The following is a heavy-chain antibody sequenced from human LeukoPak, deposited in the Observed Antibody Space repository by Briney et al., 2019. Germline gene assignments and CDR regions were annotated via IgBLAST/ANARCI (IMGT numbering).Heavy chain of an antibody. CDR2: VYHSGSP. J-gene: IGHJ3*02. CDR3: ARRGWSPSDAFDI. V-gene: IGHV4-4*02. Sequence: SGTLSLTCAVSGGSISSSYWWSWVRQPPGKGLEWIGEVYHSGSPNYNPSLKSRVTISVDKSKNQFSLKLSSVTAADTAVYYCARRGWSPSDAFDIWGQGTKVTVSS. CDR1: GGSISSSYW. D-gene: IGHD2-15*01.